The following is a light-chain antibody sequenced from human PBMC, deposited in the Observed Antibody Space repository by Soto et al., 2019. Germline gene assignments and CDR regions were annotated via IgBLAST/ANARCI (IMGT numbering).Light chain of an antibody. CDR2: EVS. CDR3: SSYTSSISLVV. V-gene: IGLV2-14*01. CDR1: SSDVGGYKY. Sequence: QSALTQPASVSGSPGQSITISCTGTSSDVGGYKYVSWYQQHPGKAPKVMIYEVSNRPSGVSYRFSGSKSGNTASLTISGLQAEDEADYYCSSYTSSISLVVFGGGTKLTVL. J-gene: IGLJ2*01.